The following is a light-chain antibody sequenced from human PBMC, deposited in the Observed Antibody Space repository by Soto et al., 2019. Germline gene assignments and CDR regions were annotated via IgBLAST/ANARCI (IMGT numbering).Light chain of an antibody. V-gene: IGLV2-14*03. CDR2: DVN. CDR3: NAYATSSTHLV. CDR1: SSDVGDYDY. Sequence: QSALTQPASVSGSPGQSITISCTGTSSDVGDYDYVSWYQQHPGKAPRLMIYDVNNRPSGVSNRFSGSKSGNTASLTISGRQAEDEADYYCNAYATSSTHLVFGGGTKLTVL. J-gene: IGLJ2*01.